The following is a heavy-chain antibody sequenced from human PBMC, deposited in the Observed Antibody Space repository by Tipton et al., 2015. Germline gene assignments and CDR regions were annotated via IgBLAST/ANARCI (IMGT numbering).Heavy chain of an antibody. CDR3: ARGGVGPRSGWFDS. J-gene: IGHJ5*01. CDR2: MYISGST. V-gene: IGHV4-4*07. Sequence: GLVKPSETLSLTCNVSGDSIRNYYWSWVRQPAGKGLERIGRMYISGSTKVTPSLKSRVTLTFDASKTQFSMTLRSVAAADTAVYYCARGGVGPRSGWFDSWGQGTQVTVSS. CDR1: GDSIRNYY. D-gene: IGHD1-26*01.